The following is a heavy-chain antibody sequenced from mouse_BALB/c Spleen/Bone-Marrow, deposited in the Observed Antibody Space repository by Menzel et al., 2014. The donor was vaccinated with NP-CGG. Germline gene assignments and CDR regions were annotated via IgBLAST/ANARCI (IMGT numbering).Heavy chain of an antibody. V-gene: IGHV1-69*02. Sequence: VKLMESGAELVRPGASVKLSCKTSGYTITSYWINWVKQRPGQGLEWIGNIYPSDNYTNYNQKFKDKATLTVDISSTTAYMQLSSPTSEDSAVYYCTRTYEYFDYWGQGTTLTVSS. CDR2: IYPSDNYT. D-gene: IGHD2-3*01. CDR1: GYTITSYW. CDR3: TRTYEYFDY. J-gene: IGHJ2*01.